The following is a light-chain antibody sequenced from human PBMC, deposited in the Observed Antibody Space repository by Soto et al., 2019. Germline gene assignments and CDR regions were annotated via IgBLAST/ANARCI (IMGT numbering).Light chain of an antibody. J-gene: IGKJ2*01. CDR3: LHDYSFPYT. CDR2: GAS. V-gene: IGKV1-6*01. CDR1: QGIRND. Sequence: AIQMTQFPSSLSASVGDRVTITCRASQGIRNDLGWYQQKSGRAPKLLIFGASTLQSGVPSRFSGSGSGTDFTLTISSLQPEDFATYYCLHDYSFPYTFGHGTKVEIK.